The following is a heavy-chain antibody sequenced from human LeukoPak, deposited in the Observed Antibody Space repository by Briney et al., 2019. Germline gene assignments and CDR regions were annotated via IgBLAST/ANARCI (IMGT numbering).Heavy chain of an antibody. CDR3: ARRSYNSPFRY. D-gene: IGHD5-24*01. CDR2: INHSGST. J-gene: IGHJ4*02. Sequence: SETLSLTCAVYGGSFSGYYWTWIRQPPGKGLEWIGEINHSGSTNYNPSLKSRVTISVDTSKNQFSLKLSSVTAADTAVYYCARRSYNSPFRYWGQGTLVTVSS. V-gene: IGHV4-34*01. CDR1: GGSFSGYY.